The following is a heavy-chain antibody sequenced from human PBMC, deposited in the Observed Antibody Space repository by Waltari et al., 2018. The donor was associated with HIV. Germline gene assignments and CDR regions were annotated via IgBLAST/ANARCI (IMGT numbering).Heavy chain of an antibody. V-gene: IGHV3-30*04. CDR2: ISYDGSNK. D-gene: IGHD3-9*01. CDR1: GLPFSRYA. J-gene: IGHJ4*02. Sequence: QVQMVESGGGVVQPGRSLRLSGAASGLPFSRYAMHWVRQAPGKGLEWVAVISYDGSNKYYADSVKGRFTISRDNSKNTLYLQMNSLRAEDTAVYYCARGADILTGPTEFDYWGQGTLVTVSS. CDR3: ARGADILTGPTEFDY.